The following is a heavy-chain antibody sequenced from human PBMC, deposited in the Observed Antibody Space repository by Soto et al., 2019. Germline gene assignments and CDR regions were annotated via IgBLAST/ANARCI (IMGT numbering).Heavy chain of an antibody. CDR3: ARHGRYSYGYTFDY. CDR1: GGSTSSDY. Sequence: SETLSLTCTVSGGSTSSDYWSWIRQPPGKGLEWIGYIYYSGSTNYNPSLKSRVTISVDTSKNQFSLKLSSVTAADTAVYYCARHGRYSYGYTFDYWGQGTLVTVSS. CDR2: IYYSGST. V-gene: IGHV4-59*08. D-gene: IGHD5-18*01. J-gene: IGHJ4*02.